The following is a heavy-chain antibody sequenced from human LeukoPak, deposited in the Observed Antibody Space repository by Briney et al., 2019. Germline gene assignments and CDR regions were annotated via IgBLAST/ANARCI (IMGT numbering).Heavy chain of an antibody. CDR2: ISGSGGST. V-gene: IGHV3-23*01. D-gene: IGHD2-21*01. Sequence: GGSLRLSCAASGFTFSSYAMSWVRQAPGKGLEWVSAISGSGGSTYYADSVKGRFTISRDNSKNTLYLQMNSLRAEDTAVYYFAKDRVSRFHTVNTFDIWGQGTIVTVSS. J-gene: IGHJ3*02. CDR1: GFTFSSYA. CDR3: AKDRVSRFHTVNTFDI.